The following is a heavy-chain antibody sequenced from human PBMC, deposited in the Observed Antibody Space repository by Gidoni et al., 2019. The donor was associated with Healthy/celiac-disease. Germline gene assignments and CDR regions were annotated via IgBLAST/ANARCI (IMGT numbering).Heavy chain of an antibody. CDR1: GGSLSSGGYS. Sequence: QLQLQESGSGLVKPSQTLSLTCAVSGGSLSSGGYSWSWIRQPPGKGLEWIGYIYHSGSTYYNPSLKSRVTISVDRSKNQFSLKLSSVTAADTAVYYCARDGTYSGSYSTGFDYWGQGTLVTVSS. CDR2: IYHSGST. V-gene: IGHV4-30-2*01. CDR3: ARDGTYSGSYSTGFDY. J-gene: IGHJ4*02. D-gene: IGHD1-26*01.